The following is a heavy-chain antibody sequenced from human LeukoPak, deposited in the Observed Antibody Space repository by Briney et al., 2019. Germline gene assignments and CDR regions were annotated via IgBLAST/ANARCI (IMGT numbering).Heavy chain of an antibody. J-gene: IGHJ4*02. V-gene: IGHV3-7*01. CDR3: AREVGGWTRFDY. CDR1: GFTSSSYW. CDR2: IKQDGSEK. Sequence: TGGSLRLSCAASGFTSSSYWMSWVRQAPGKGLEWVANIKQDGSEKYYVDSVKGRFTISRDNAKNSLYLQMNSLRAEDTAVYYCAREVGGWTRFDYWGQGTLVTVSS. D-gene: IGHD6-19*01.